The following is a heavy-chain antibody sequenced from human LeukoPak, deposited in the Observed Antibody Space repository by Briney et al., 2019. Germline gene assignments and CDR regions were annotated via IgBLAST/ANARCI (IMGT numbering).Heavy chain of an antibody. J-gene: IGHJ6*03. V-gene: IGHV3-23*01. CDR2: ISGSGGGT. CDR1: GFTFSNYA. Sequence: PGGSLRLSCAASGFTFSNYAMSWVRQAPRKGLEWVSGISGSGGGTYYADSVKGRFTISRDNSKNTLYLQINSLRSEDTAVYYCARDLWFGELHYGIYYYYYMDVWGKGTTVTISS. CDR3: ARDLWFGELHYGIYYYYYMDV. D-gene: IGHD3-10*01.